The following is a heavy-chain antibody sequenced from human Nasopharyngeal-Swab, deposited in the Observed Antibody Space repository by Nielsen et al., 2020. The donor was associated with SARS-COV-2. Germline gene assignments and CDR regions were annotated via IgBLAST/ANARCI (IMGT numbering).Heavy chain of an antibody. CDR3: ARDLVRGRWLQYAFDI. Sequence: GSLKISCAASGFTFSSYGMHWVRQAPGKGLEWVAVIWYDGSNKYYADSVKGRFTISRDNSKNTLYLQMNSLRAEDTAVYYCARDLVRGRWLQYAFDIWGQGTMVTVSS. CDR1: GFTFSSYG. CDR2: IWYDGSNK. J-gene: IGHJ3*02. D-gene: IGHD5-24*01. V-gene: IGHV3-33*01.